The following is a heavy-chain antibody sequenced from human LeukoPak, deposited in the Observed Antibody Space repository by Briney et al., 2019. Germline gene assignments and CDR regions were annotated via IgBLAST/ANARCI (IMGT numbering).Heavy chain of an antibody. Sequence: PGGSLRLSCAASGFTFSRHGMHWVRQAPGKGLEWVAVVSDGGGTVYYAESVKGRFTIARDNSKNTVFLQMNSLRAEDTAVFYCTREAATGSRYFFDHWGQGTLVTVSS. V-gene: IGHV3-30*03. J-gene: IGHJ4*02. D-gene: IGHD1-1*01. CDR2: VSDGGGTV. CDR3: TREAATGSRYFFDH. CDR1: GFTFSRHG.